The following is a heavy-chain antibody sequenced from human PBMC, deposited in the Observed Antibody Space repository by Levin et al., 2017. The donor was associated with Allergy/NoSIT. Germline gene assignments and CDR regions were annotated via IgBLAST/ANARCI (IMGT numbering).Heavy chain of an antibody. Sequence: LSLTCAASGFTVSSYYMSWVRQAPGKGLEWVSIMQTGDDTYHADPVKGRFAVSRDNSKNTLYLQMNSLRAEDTAVYFCARGGALDIWGQGTMVTVSS. CDR2: MQTGDDT. V-gene: IGHV3-53*01. J-gene: IGHJ3*02. CDR3: ARGGALDI. D-gene: IGHD3-16*01. CDR1: GFTVSSYY.